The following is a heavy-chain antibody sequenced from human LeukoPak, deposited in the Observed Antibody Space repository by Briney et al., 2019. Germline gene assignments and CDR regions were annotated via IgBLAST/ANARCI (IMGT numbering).Heavy chain of an antibody. CDR3: ARGSRFGVVGHDAFDI. Sequence: PGGSLRLSCAASGFTFSDYYMSWIRQAPGKGLEWVSYISSSGSTIYYADSVKGRFTISRDNAKNSLYLQVNSLRAEDTAVYYCARGSRFGVVGHDAFDIWGQGTVVTVSS. D-gene: IGHD3-3*01. CDR1: GFTFSDYY. CDR2: ISSSGSTI. V-gene: IGHV3-11*04. J-gene: IGHJ3*02.